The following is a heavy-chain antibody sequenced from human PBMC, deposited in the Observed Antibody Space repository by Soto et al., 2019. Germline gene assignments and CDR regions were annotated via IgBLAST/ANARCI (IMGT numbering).Heavy chain of an antibody. D-gene: IGHD3-3*01. CDR1: GYTFTSYG. Sequence: ASVKVSCKASGYTFTSYGISWVRQAPGQGLEWMGWISAYNGNTKYAQKLQGRVTMTTDTSTSTAYMELRSLRSDDTAVYYCAREFWPLNWFDPWGQGTLVTVSS. CDR3: AREFWPLNWFDP. V-gene: IGHV1-18*01. CDR2: ISAYNGNT. J-gene: IGHJ5*02.